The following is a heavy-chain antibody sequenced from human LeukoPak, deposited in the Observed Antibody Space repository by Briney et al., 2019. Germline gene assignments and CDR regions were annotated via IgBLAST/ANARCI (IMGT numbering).Heavy chain of an antibody. CDR2: IWYDGSNK. J-gene: IGHJ4*02. Sequence: GGYLRLSCAASGFTFRSNGMHWVRQAPGKGLEWVAVIWYDGSNKYYADSVKGRFTISRDNSKNTLDLQMNSLRVEDTAVYYCARATGSSWYHYWGQGTLVTVSS. CDR1: GFTFRSNG. V-gene: IGHV3-33*01. CDR3: ARATGSSWYHY. D-gene: IGHD6-13*01.